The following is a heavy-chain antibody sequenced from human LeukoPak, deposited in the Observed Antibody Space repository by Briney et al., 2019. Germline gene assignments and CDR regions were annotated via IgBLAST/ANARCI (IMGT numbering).Heavy chain of an antibody. J-gene: IGHJ4*02. CDR1: GFTFSTYT. CDR3: ARVAYCSSSTCRNYFDY. CDR2: ISGGSNYI. V-gene: IGHV3-21*01. D-gene: IGHD2-2*01. Sequence: GGSLSLSCTASGFTFSTYTMNWVRQSPGKGLEWVSYISGGSNYIYYPHSVKGRFTISRDNAKNSLYLQMNSLRAEDTAVYYCARVAYCSSSTCRNYFDYWGQGTLVTVSS.